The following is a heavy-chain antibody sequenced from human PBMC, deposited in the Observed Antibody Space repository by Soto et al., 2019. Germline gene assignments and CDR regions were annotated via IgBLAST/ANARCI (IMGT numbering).Heavy chain of an antibody. Sequence: GASVKVSCKASGYTFTSYDINWVRQATGQGLEWMGWMNPNSGNTGYAQKFQGRFTISRDNANMSLYLLMNSLKADDTAVYYCARSMIRGAHFDYWGQGTLVTVSS. CDR2: MNPNSGNT. V-gene: IGHV1-8*01. CDR3: ARSMIRGAHFDY. J-gene: IGHJ4*02. CDR1: GYTFTSYD. D-gene: IGHD1-26*01.